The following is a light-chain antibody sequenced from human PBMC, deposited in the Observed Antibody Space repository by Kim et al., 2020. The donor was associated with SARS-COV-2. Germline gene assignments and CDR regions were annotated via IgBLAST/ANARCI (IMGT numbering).Light chain of an antibody. Sequence: ITISCTGTSSDVGDHNYVSWYQQHPGKAPKLIIYAVNNRPSGVSNRFSGSKSGNTASLAISGLQAEDEADYYCSSYTRSSTLYVLFGGGTQLTVL. J-gene: IGLJ2*01. CDR1: SSDVGDHNY. CDR2: AVN. CDR3: SSYTRSSTLYVL. V-gene: IGLV2-14*03.